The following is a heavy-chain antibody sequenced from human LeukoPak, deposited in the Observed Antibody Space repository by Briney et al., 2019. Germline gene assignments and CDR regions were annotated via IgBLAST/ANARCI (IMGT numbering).Heavy chain of an antibody. V-gene: IGHV4-59*12. CDR3: ARDRENSGYAQGPFDY. D-gene: IGHD5-12*01. CDR1: GGSISSYY. CDR2: IYYSGGT. Sequence: MTSETLSLTCTVSGGSISSYYWSWIRQPPGKGLEWIGYIYYSGGTNYNPSLKSRVTISVDTSKNQFSLKLSSVTAADTAVYYCARDRENSGYAQGPFDYWGQGTLVTVSS. J-gene: IGHJ4*02.